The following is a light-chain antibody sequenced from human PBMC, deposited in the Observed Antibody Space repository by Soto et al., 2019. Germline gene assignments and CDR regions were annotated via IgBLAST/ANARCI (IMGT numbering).Light chain of an antibody. CDR1: SSNIGTNV. Sequence: QPVLTQPPSASGTPGQRVTISCSGSSSNIGTNVVNWYQQLPGTAPKFVIYSNNQRPSGVPDRFSGSKSGTSASLAISGLQSEDEADYYCAAWDDSLKGPVFGGGTQLTVL. CDR2: SNN. J-gene: IGLJ2*01. CDR3: AAWDDSLKGPV. V-gene: IGLV1-44*01.